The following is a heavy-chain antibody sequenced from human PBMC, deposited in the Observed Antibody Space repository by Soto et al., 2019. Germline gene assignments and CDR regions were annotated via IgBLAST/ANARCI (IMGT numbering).Heavy chain of an antibody. CDR1: GGTFSSYT. CDR2: IIPILGIA. V-gene: IGHV1-69*02. D-gene: IGHD6-13*01. Sequence: QVQLVQSGAEVKKPGSSVKVSCKASGGTFSSYTISWVRQAPGQGLEWMGRIIPILGIANYAQKFQGRVTITADKSTSTAYMELSSLRSEDTAVYYCARARAAAGTGEFDYWGQGTLVTVSS. J-gene: IGHJ4*02. CDR3: ARARAAAGTGEFDY.